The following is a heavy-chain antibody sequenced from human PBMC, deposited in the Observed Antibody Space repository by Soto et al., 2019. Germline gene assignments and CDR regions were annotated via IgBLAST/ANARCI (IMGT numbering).Heavy chain of an antibody. J-gene: IGHJ5*02. V-gene: IGHV3-23*01. Sequence: GGSLRLSCAASGFTFSSYAMSWVRQAPGKGLEWVSDISGSGGSTYYADSVKGRFTISRDNSKNTLYLQMKSLRAEDTAVYYCAKTGIVVVPAAIDEISPSRSNWFDPWGQGTLVTVSS. CDR3: AKTGIVVVPAAIDEISPSRSNWFDP. CDR1: GFTFSSYA. D-gene: IGHD2-2*01. CDR2: ISGSGGST.